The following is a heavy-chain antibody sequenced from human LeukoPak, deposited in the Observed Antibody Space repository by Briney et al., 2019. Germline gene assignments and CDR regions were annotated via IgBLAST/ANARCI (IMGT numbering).Heavy chain of an antibody. CDR2: IIPIFGTA. V-gene: IGHV1-69*06. J-gene: IGHJ4*02. D-gene: IGHD6-19*01. CDR1: GGTFSSYA. Sequence: GASVKVSCKASGGTFSSYAISWVRQAPGQGLEWMGGIIPIFGTANYAQKFQGRVTITADKSTSTAYMELSSLRSEDTAVYYCASYLRVSSGWYEIGGSDYWGQGTLVTVSS. CDR3: ASYLRVSSGWYEIGGSDY.